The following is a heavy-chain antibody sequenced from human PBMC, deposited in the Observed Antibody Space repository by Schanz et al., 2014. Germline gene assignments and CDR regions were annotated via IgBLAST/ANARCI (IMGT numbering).Heavy chain of an antibody. V-gene: IGHV3-30*04. Sequence: QVQLVESGGGVVQPGRSLRLSCAASGFTFSSYALHWVRQAPGKGLEWVAFVPFDGSQKFYADSVKGRFTISRDNSKNTLYLQMNSLRAEDTAVYYCAKGRFGELSAFDIWGQGTKVTVSP. J-gene: IGHJ3*02. CDR3: AKGRFGELSAFDI. CDR2: VPFDGSQK. CDR1: GFTFSSYA. D-gene: IGHD3-10*01.